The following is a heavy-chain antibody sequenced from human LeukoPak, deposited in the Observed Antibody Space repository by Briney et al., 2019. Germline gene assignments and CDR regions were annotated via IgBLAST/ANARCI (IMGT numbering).Heavy chain of an antibody. CDR1: GFTFSSYS. CDR3: ARVLLVRGVTYGYMDV. CDR2: ISSSSSYI. V-gene: IGHV3-21*01. J-gene: IGHJ6*03. Sequence: GGSLRLSCAASGFTFSSYSMNWVRQAPGKGLERVSCISSSSSYIYYADSVKGRFTISRDNAKNSLYLQMNSLRAEDTAVYYCARVLLVRGVTYGYMDVWGKGTTVTVSS. D-gene: IGHD3-10*01.